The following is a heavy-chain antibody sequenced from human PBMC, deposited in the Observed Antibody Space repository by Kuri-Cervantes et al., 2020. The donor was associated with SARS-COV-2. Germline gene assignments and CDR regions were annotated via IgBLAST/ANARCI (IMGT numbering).Heavy chain of an antibody. CDR2: INHSGST. Sequence: GSLRLSCAVYGGSFSGYYWSWIRQPPGKGLEWIGEINHSGSTNYNPSLKSRVTISVDTSKNQFSLKLSSVTAADTAVYYCARGSYGSLAYNYYYYMDVWGKGTTVTVSS. CDR1: GGSFSGYY. V-gene: IGHV4-34*01. J-gene: IGHJ6*03. D-gene: IGHD5-18*01. CDR3: ARGSYGSLAYNYYYYMDV.